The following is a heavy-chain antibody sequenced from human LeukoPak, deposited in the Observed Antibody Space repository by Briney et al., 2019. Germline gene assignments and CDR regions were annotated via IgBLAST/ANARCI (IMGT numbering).Heavy chain of an antibody. V-gene: IGHV5-51*01. CDR3: ALQIAVACYDAYDI. J-gene: IGHJ3*02. CDR2: VYLDDSDT. CDR1: GYKSTNYW. Sequence: GESLKISCKASGYKSTNYWIAWVRQMPGKGLEWMGIVYLDDSDTKYSPSFEGQVTISADKSISSTFLQWSSLKAADTAMYYCALQIAVACYDAYDIWGQGTMVTVSS. D-gene: IGHD6-19*01.